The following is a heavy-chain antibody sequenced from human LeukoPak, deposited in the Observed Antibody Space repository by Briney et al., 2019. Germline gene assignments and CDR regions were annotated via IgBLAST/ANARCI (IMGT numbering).Heavy chain of an antibody. J-gene: IGHJ3*02. V-gene: IGHV5-51*01. D-gene: IGHD6-13*01. Sequence: GESLQISCKGSGYSFTSYWIGWVRQLPGKGLEWMGIIYPGDSDTRYSPSFQGQVTISADKSISTAYLQWSSLKASDTAMYYCARHRRGSSWPLVDAFDIWGQGTMVTVSS. CDR1: GYSFTSYW. CDR2: IYPGDSDT. CDR3: ARHRRGSSWPLVDAFDI.